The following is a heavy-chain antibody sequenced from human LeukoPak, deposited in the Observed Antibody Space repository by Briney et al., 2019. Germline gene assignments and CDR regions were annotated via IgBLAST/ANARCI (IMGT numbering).Heavy chain of an antibody. Sequence: HPGGSLRLSCAASGFTFSNYAMSWVRQAPGKGLEWVSAITGSGGNTYYADSVKGRFTISRDNSKNTVFLQMNSLRAEDTAVYYCAKWGDYDVLTGYYVSDYWGPGTLVTVSS. CDR3: AKWGDYDVLTGYYVSDY. J-gene: IGHJ4*02. D-gene: IGHD3-9*01. CDR2: ITGSGGNT. CDR1: GFTFSNYA. V-gene: IGHV3-23*01.